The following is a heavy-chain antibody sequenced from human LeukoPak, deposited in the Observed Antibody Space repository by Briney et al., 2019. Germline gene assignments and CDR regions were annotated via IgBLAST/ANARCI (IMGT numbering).Heavy chain of an antibody. V-gene: IGHV4-59*08. CDR1: GGSISRYY. CDR3: ARHESAVGALFY. J-gene: IGHJ4*02. D-gene: IGHD1-26*01. CDR2: IYSTGST. Sequence: SETLSLTCTVSGGSISRYYWSWIRQPPGKGLEWVGYIYSTGSTNSNPSLKSRVTISIDTSRNQFSLRLTSVTAADTAVYYCARHESAVGALFYWGQGALVTVSS.